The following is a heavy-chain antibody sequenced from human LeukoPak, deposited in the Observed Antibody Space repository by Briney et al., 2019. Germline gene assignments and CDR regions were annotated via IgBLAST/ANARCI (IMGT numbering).Heavy chain of an antibody. V-gene: IGHV4-39*07. CDR1: GGSISSSSYY. CDR2: IYYSGST. CDR3: ARGEAHYYDSSGYYDY. J-gene: IGHJ4*02. D-gene: IGHD3-22*01. Sequence: SETLSLTCTVSGGSISSSSYYWGWIRQPPGKGLEWIGSIYYSGSTYYNPSLKSRVTISVDTSKNQFSLKLSSVTAADTAVYYCARGEAHYYDSSGYYDYWGQGTLVTVSS.